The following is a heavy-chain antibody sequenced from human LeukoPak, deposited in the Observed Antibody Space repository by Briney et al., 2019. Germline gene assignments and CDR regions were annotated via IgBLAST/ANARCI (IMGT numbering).Heavy chain of an antibody. Sequence: ASVKVSCKASGYTFTRYGISWVRQAPGQGLEWMGWISANNGNTKYAQKVQDRVTMTTDTSTSTAYMELRSLRSDDTAVYYCARDKRDNSDIGGYFGFDYWGQGTLVTVSS. J-gene: IGHJ4*02. CDR2: ISANNGNT. CDR3: ARDKRDNSDIGGYFGFDY. CDR1: GYTFTRYG. V-gene: IGHV1-18*01. D-gene: IGHD3-22*01.